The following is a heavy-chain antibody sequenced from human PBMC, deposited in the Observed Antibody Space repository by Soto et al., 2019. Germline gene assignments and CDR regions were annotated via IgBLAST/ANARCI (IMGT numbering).Heavy chain of an antibody. Sequence: SETLSLTCTVSGGSISSGDYHWSWIRQSPGKGLEWIAYIYYSGGTYYNPSLESRVTISVDTSKNQFSLNLSSVTAADTAVYYCARGSWSGYNHYYFDFWGQGTLVTVSS. V-gene: IGHV4-30-4*02. J-gene: IGHJ4*02. CDR3: ARGSWSGYNHYYFDF. D-gene: IGHD3-3*01. CDR1: GGSISSGDYH. CDR2: IYYSGGT.